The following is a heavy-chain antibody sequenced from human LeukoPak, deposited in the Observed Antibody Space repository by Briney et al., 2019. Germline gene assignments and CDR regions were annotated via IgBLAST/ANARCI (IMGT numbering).Heavy chain of an antibody. D-gene: IGHD3-22*01. V-gene: IGHV1-18*01. CDR3: ARDFLSYDGTENHYEDTFDI. CDR1: GYTFSSYG. J-gene: IGHJ3*02. CDR2: IGGFRGNT. Sequence: ASVTVSCKASGYTFSSYGISWVRQAPGQGLEWMGWIGGFRGNTNYAQNLRGRVTMTTDTSTATAYMELRSLNSDDTAVYYCARDFLSYDGTENHYEDTFDIWGQGTMVTVSS.